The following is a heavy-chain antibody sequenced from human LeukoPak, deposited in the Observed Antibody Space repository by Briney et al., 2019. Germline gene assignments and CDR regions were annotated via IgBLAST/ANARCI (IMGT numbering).Heavy chain of an antibody. D-gene: IGHD5-18*01. CDR3: AGNLQLWLPDPPDY. CDR1: GFTFSRCA. J-gene: IGHJ4*02. V-gene: IGHV3-30-3*01. CDR2: ISDDGSNT. Sequence: GSLRLSCAASGFTFSRCAMHWVRQAPGKGLEWVAVISDDGSNTSYPDSVKGRFTISRDNSKNTLYLQMNSLRAEDTAVYYCAGNLQLWLPDPPDYWGQGTLVTVSS.